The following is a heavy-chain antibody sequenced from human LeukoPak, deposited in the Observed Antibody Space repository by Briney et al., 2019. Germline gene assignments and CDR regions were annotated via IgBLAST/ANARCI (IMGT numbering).Heavy chain of an antibody. CDR3: ASSSGSYGAFDI. D-gene: IGHD1-26*01. Sequence: ASVKVSCKASGGTFSSYAISWVRQVPGQGLEWMGGIIPIFGTANYAQKFQGRVTITTDESTSTAYMELSSLRSEDTAVYYCASSSGSYGAFDIWGQGTMVTVSS. CDR1: GGTFSSYA. CDR2: IIPIFGTA. V-gene: IGHV1-69*05. J-gene: IGHJ3*02.